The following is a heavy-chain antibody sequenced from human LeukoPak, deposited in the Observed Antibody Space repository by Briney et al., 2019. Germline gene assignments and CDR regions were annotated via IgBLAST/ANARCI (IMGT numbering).Heavy chain of an antibody. Sequence: PGRSLRLSCAASGFTFSSYAMHWVRQAPGKGLEWVAVIWYDGTNRYYGDSVKGRFTISRDNAKNSLYLQMNSLRAEDTAVYYCARLRFLEWSTTPPLFDYWGQGTLVTVSS. CDR2: IWYDGTNR. CDR3: ARLRFLEWSTTPPLFDY. J-gene: IGHJ4*02. V-gene: IGHV3-33*01. D-gene: IGHD3-3*01. CDR1: GFTFSSYA.